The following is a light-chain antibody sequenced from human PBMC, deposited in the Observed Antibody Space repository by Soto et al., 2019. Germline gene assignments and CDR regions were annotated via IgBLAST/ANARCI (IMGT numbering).Light chain of an antibody. CDR3: QQYNKWPAEIT. CDR2: GAS. CDR1: QSVRTK. J-gene: IGKJ5*01. V-gene: IGKV3D-15*01. Sequence: ETVMTHSPATLSVSPWEIATLSCRASQSVRTKLAWYQQKPGQAPRLLIYGASSRATGIPARFSGSGSGTEFTLTISSLQSEDSGVYYCQQYNKWPAEITFGQGTRLEIK.